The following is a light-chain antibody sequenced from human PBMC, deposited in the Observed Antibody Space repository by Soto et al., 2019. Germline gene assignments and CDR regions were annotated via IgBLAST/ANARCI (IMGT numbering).Light chain of an antibody. Sequence: EIVLTQSPGPLSLSPGERATLSCRSSQSVSSSYLAWYQQKPGQAPRLIIYGASSRATGIPDRFTGSGSGTDFTLTISRLEPEDFAVFYCHQYGSSPQTLGQGTKVDIK. J-gene: IGKJ1*01. V-gene: IGKV3-20*01. CDR1: QSVSSSY. CDR3: HQYGSSPQT. CDR2: GAS.